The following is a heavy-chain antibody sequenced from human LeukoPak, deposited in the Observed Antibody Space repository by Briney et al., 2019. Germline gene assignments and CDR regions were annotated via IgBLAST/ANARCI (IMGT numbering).Heavy chain of an antibody. CDR1: GFTFDDYT. Sequence: GSLRLSCAASGFTFDDYTMHWVRQAPGKGLEWVSLINWDGGTTYYADSVKGRFTISRDNSKNSLYLQMNSLRSEDTAFYYCTTGSPYCGGDCSGHWGQGTLVTVSS. CDR2: INWDGGTT. D-gene: IGHD2-21*02. CDR3: TTGSPYCGGDCSGH. V-gene: IGHV3-43*01. J-gene: IGHJ4*02.